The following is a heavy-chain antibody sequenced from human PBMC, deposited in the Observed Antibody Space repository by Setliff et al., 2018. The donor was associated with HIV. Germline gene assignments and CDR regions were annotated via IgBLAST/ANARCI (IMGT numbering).Heavy chain of an antibody. CDR1: GFTFDDYA. J-gene: IGHJ3*02. V-gene: IGHV3-9*01. CDR3: AKGNYYGSGNYYYDAFDI. Sequence: LRLSCAASGFTFDDYAMHWVRQAPGKGLEWVSGISWNSDSIAYADSVKGRFTISRDNAKNSLYLQMNSLRAEDTALYYCAKGNYYGSGNYYYDAFDIWGQGTMVTVSS. D-gene: IGHD3-10*01. CDR2: ISWNSDSI.